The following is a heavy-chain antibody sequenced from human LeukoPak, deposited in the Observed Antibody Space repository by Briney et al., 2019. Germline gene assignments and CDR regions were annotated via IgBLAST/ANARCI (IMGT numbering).Heavy chain of an antibody. J-gene: IGHJ4*02. CDR3: ARQYYDSSGYYYYFDY. D-gene: IGHD3-22*01. CDR2: IYPGDSDT. CDR1: GYSFTSYW. Sequence: GESLKISCKGSGYSFTSYWIGWVRQMPGKGLEWMGIIYPGDSDTRYSPSFQGQVTISADKSISTAYLQWSSLKASDTAMYYCARQYYDSSGYYYYFDYWGQGTLVTVSS. V-gene: IGHV5-51*01.